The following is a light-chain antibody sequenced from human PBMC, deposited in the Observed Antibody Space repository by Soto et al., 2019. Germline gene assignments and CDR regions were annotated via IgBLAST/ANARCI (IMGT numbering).Light chain of an antibody. V-gene: IGKV1-39*01. CDR2: AAS. CDR1: QGISSF. CDR3: QQTYSTPPGAT. Sequence: IQMNHSQSTLSASVGDRVTITCRASQGISSFLNWYQQKPGKAPKLLIYAASTLQPGVPSRFSGSGSGTDFTLTISSLLPVDFATYYCQQTYSTPPGATFGQGTRLEIK. J-gene: IGKJ5*01.